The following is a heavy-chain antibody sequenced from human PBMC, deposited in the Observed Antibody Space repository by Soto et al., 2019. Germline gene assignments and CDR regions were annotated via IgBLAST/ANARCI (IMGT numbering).Heavy chain of an antibody. Sequence: PVESLKISCNGSGYSFTSYWIGWVRQMPGKGLEWMGIIYPGDSDTRYSPSFQGQVTISADKSISTAYLQWSSLKASDTAMYYCATWPHYGDYPRDYWGQGTLVTVSS. D-gene: IGHD4-17*01. CDR3: ATWPHYGDYPRDY. V-gene: IGHV5-51*01. J-gene: IGHJ4*02. CDR2: IYPGDSDT. CDR1: GYSFTSYW.